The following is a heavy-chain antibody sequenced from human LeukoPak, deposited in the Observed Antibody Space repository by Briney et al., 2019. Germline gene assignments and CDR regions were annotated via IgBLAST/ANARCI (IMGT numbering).Heavy chain of an antibody. CDR3: GRDPNGDYIGAFDM. D-gene: IGHD4-17*01. J-gene: IGHJ3*02. CDR2: IRGSGGST. CDR1: KFTFSNYG. Sequence: GGSLRLSCAASKFTFSNYGMHWVRQAPGKGLEWVSAIRGSGGSTYYADSVKDRFTISRDNSKNTLYLQMNSLRAEDTAVYYCGRDPNGDYIGAFDMWGQGTVVTVSS. V-gene: IGHV3-23*01.